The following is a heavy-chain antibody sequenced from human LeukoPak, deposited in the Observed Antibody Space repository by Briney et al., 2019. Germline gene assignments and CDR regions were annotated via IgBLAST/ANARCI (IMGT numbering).Heavy chain of an antibody. CDR1: GYTFTSNG. J-gene: IGHJ4*02. D-gene: IGHD6-13*01. V-gene: IGHV1-18*01. Sequence: ASVKVSCKASGYTFTSNGISWVRQAPGQGLEWMGWISAYNGHTNYAQKLQGRVTMTADTSTSTAYMELSSLSSDDTAVYYCARTLYIAAAPGGLDYWGQGTLVTVSS. CDR2: ISAYNGHT. CDR3: ARTLYIAAAPGGLDY.